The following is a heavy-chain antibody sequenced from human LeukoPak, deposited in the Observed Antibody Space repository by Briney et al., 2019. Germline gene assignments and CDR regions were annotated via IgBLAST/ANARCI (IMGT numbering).Heavy chain of an antibody. J-gene: IGHJ4*02. V-gene: IGHV3-30*04. CDR1: GFTFSSYA. Sequence: PGGSLRLSCAASGFTFSSYAMHWVRQAPGKGVKWVAVISYDGSNKYYADSVKGRFTISRDNSKNTLYLQMNSLRAEDTAVYYCARGAFGSSWYGACDYWGQGTLVTVSS. CDR2: ISYDGSNK. CDR3: ARGAFGSSWYGACDY. D-gene: IGHD6-13*01.